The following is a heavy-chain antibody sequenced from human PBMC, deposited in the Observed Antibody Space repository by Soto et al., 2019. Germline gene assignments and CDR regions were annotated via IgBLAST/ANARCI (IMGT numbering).Heavy chain of an antibody. CDR1: GGSVSSSSYY. CDR3: ASSEGFGVAELDY. CDR2: IYYSGST. Sequence: SETLSLTCTVSGGSVSSSSYYWGWVRQPPGKGLEWIGNIYYSGSTYYNPSLKSRVTISVDTSKNQFSLKLISVTAADTAVYYCASSEGFGVAELDYWGQGTLVTVSS. V-gene: IGHV4-39*07. D-gene: IGHD3-3*01. J-gene: IGHJ4*02.